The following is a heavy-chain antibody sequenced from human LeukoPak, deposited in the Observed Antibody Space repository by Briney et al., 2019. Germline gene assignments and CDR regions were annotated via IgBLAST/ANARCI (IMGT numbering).Heavy chain of an antibody. CDR2: ISYDGTNK. Sequence: PGRSLRLSCAASGFNFSSYGMHWVRRAPGKGLECVAVISYDGTNKYYADSVKGRFTISRDNAKNSLFLQMNSLRAEDTAVYYCARAPTDDYGDYAFDYWGQGTLVTVSS. CDR3: ARAPTDDYGDYAFDY. CDR1: GFNFSSYG. V-gene: IGHV3-30*03. J-gene: IGHJ4*02. D-gene: IGHD4-17*01.